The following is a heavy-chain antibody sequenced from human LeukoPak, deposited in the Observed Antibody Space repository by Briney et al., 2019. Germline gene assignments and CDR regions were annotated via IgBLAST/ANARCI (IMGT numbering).Heavy chain of an antibody. CDR1: GFTFSTYG. V-gene: IGHV3-30*03. D-gene: IGHD2-2*01. Sequence: GGSLRLSCAASGFTFSTYGMHWVRQAPGKGLEWVAVISYDGSNKYYADSVKGRFTISRDNSKNTLYLQMNSLRAEDTAVYYCASREYHLPALYWGQGTLVTVSS. CDR3: ASREYHLPALY. CDR2: ISYDGSNK. J-gene: IGHJ4*02.